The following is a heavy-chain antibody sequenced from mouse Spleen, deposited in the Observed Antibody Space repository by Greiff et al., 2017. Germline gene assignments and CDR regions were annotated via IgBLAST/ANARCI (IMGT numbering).Heavy chain of an antibody. CDR1: GYAFSSSW. D-gene: IGHD2-1*01. V-gene: IGHV1-82*01. CDR2: IYPGDGDT. J-gene: IGHJ2*01. CDR3: AREDFYYGNSPLDC. Sequence: QVQLQQSGPELVKPGASVKISCKASGYAFSSSWMNWVKQRPGKGLEWIGRIYPGDGDTNYNGKFKGKATLTADKSSSTAYMQLSSLTSEDSAVYFCAREDFYYGNSPLDCWGQGTTLTVSS.